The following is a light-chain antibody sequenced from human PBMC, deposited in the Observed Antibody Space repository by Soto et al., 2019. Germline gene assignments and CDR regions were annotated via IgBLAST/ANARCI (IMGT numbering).Light chain of an antibody. CDR1: SSDVGGYNY. J-gene: IGLJ2*01. V-gene: IGLV2-11*01. CDR3: YSAADNNLGV. Sequence: QSALTQPRSVSGSPGQSVTISCTGTSSDVGGYNYVSWYQQHPGKAPKLMIYDVSKRPSGVPDRFSGSKSGNTASLTISGLQAEDEADYYCYSAADNNLGVFGGGTKLTVL. CDR2: DVS.